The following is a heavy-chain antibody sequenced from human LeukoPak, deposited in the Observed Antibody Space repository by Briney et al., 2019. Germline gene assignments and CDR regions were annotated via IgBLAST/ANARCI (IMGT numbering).Heavy chain of an antibody. CDR2: IYYSGST. V-gene: IGHV4-39*01. J-gene: IGHJ4*02. Sequence: SETLSLTCTVSGGYISSSSYYWGWIRQPPGKGLEWIGSIYYSGSTYYNPSLKSQVTISVDTSKNQFSLKLSSVTAADTAVYYCARRNYCGGDCFYYFDYWGQGTLVTVSS. CDR1: GGYISSSSYY. CDR3: ARRNYCGGDCFYYFDY. D-gene: IGHD2-21*02.